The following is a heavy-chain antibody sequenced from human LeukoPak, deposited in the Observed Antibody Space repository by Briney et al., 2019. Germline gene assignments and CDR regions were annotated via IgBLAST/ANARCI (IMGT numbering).Heavy chain of an antibody. Sequence: GASVKVSCKASGYTFTGYYMHWVRQAPGQGLEWMAWINPYSGDTNYAQKFQGRVTMTRDTSTSTAYMELSRLRSDDTAVYYCARPYYVRACHDYFDYWGQGTLVTVSS. CDR1: GYTFTGYY. J-gene: IGHJ4*02. D-gene: IGHD3-10*02. CDR3: ARPYYVRACHDYFDY. CDR2: INPYSGDT. V-gene: IGHV1-2*02.